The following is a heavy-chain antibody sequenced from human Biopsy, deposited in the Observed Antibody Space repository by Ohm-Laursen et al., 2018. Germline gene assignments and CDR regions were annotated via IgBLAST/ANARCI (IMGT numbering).Heavy chain of an antibody. V-gene: IGHV1-18*01. J-gene: IGHJ4*02. D-gene: IGHD3-16*02. CDR1: GYNFISYS. CDR2: IRPLNGDA. Sequence: ASVKVSCKTSGYNFISYSINWVRQAPGQGLEWMGWIRPLNGDAKYGQKFQDRVTMTTDTSTSTVYMELTSLRSDDTAVYYCARGEVTFGELIVSLDSWGQGTLVTVSS. CDR3: ARGEVTFGELIVSLDS.